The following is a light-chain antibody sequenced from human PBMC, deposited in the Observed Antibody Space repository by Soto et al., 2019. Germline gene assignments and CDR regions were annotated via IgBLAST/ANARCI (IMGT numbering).Light chain of an antibody. CDR2: GAS. V-gene: IGKV1-12*01. CDR1: QAVSSW. Sequence: DIHMTQSPSSVSASVGDRVIVTCRASQAVSSWLAWYQQKPGKAPKLLISGASYLQSGVPSRFSGSGSGTDFTLTISSRQPEDFATYYCQQTNSFPGTFGEGTKVEIK. CDR3: QQTNSFPGT. J-gene: IGKJ1*01.